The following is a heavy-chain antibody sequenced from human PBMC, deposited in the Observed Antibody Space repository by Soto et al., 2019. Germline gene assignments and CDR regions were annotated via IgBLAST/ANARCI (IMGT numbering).Heavy chain of an antibody. V-gene: IGHV4-59*01. CDR3: ATAREYSSSPGWFDP. Sequence: QVQLQESGPGLVKPSETLSLTCTVSGGSISSYYWSWIRQPPGKGLEWIGYIYYSGSTNYNPSLKSRVTIAVDTSKNQFSLKLSSVTAADTVVYYCATAREYSSSPGWFDPWGQGTLVTVSS. D-gene: IGHD6-13*01. J-gene: IGHJ5*02. CDR1: GGSISSYY. CDR2: IYYSGST.